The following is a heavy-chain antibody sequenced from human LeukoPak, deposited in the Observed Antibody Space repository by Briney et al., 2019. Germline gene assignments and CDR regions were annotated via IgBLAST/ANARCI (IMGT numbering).Heavy chain of an antibody. V-gene: IGHV3-23*01. D-gene: IGHD5-24*01. Sequence: GGSLRLSCAASGFTVSSNYMSWVRQAPGKGLEWVSGISPSGDIKYYVDSVKGRFTVSRDNSKNTLYLQINSLRDEDTAVYYCAKDDAWLQYNDWGQGTLVTVSS. CDR1: GFTVSSNY. J-gene: IGHJ4*02. CDR3: AKDDAWLQYND. CDR2: ISPSGDIK.